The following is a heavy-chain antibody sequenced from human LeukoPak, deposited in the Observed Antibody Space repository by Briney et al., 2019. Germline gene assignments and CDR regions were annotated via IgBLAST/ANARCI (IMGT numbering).Heavy chain of an antibody. CDR1: GFTFSSYA. J-gene: IGHJ4*02. CDR3: ARVSSPFYFDY. V-gene: IGHV3-30-3*01. Sequence: GGSLRLSCAASGFTFSSYAMHWVRQAPGKGLEWVAVISYDGSNKYYADSVKGRFTISRDNSKNTLYLQMNSLRAEDTAVYYCARVSSPFYFDYWGQGTLVTVSS. D-gene: IGHD6-6*01. CDR2: ISYDGSNK.